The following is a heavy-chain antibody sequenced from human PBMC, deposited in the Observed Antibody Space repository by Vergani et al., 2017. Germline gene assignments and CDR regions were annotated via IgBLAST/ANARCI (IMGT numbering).Heavy chain of an antibody. J-gene: IGHJ6*02. CDR3: ARGIPTYYYGSGSYSHGMDV. V-gene: IGHV5-51*01. Sequence: EVPLVPSGAEVKKPGESLKISCTGSGYSFTSYWIGWVRQMPGKGLEWMGIIYPGDSDTRYSPSFQGQVTISADKSIITAYLQWRSLKASDTAMDYWARGIPTYYYGSGSYSHGMDVWGQGTTVTVSS. CDR2: IYPGDSDT. D-gene: IGHD3-10*01. CDR1: GYSFTSYW.